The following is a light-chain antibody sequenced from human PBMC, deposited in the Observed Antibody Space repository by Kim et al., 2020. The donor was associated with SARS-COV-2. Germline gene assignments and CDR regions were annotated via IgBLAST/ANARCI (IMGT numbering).Light chain of an antibody. CDR3: QAWDSSNVV. CDR2: QDS. J-gene: IGLJ2*01. CDR1: KLGDKY. Sequence: SYELTQPPSVSVSPGQTASITCSGDKLGDKYACWYQQKPGQSPVLVIYQDSKRPSVIPERFSGSNSGNTATLTISGTQAMDEADYYCQAWDSSNVV. V-gene: IGLV3-1*01.